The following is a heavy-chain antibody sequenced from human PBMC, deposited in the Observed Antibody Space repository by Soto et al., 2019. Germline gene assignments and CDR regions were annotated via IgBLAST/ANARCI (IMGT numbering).Heavy chain of an antibody. Sequence: GASVKVSCKASGYTFTSYYMHWVRQAPGQGLEWMGIINPSGGSTSYAQKLQGRVTVTRDTSTSTVYMELSSLRSEDTAVYYCARALPRSSGYSYGALDYWGQGTLVTVSS. CDR1: GYTFTSYY. CDR2: INPSGGST. J-gene: IGHJ4*02. CDR3: ARALPRSSGYSYGALDY. D-gene: IGHD5-18*01. V-gene: IGHV1-46*01.